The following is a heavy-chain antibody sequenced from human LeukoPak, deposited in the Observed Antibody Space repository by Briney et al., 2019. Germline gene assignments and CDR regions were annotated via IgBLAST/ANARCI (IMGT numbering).Heavy chain of an antibody. D-gene: IGHD2-21*01. Sequence: GGSLRLSCAASGFTFSNYWMSWVRQAPGKGLEWVANIRQDGNEKHYVDSVEGRFTISRDNAKNSLYLQMNSLRAEDTAVYYCAREGVSPSFDYWGQGTLVTVSS. V-gene: IGHV3-7*01. CDR3: AREGVSPSFDY. CDR2: IRQDGNEK. CDR1: GFTFSNYW. J-gene: IGHJ4*02.